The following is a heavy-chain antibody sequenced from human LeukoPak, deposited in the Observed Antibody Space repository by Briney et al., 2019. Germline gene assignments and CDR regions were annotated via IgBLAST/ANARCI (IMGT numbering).Heavy chain of an antibody. J-gene: IGHJ4*02. Sequence: GGSLRLSCAASGLSFSSYAMSWVRQAPGKGLEWVSAISGSGGSTYYADSVKGRFTISRDNSKNTLYLQMNSLRAEDTAVYYCADSSGWYFDYWGQGTLVTVSS. CDR2: ISGSGGST. CDR1: GLSFSSYA. V-gene: IGHV3-23*01. D-gene: IGHD6-19*01. CDR3: ADSSGWYFDY.